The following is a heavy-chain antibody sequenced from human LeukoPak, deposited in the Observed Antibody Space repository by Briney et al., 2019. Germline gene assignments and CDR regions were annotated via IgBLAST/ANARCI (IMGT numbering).Heavy chain of an antibody. CDR1: GDSVSNDTAA. Sequence: SQTLSLTCAISGDSVSNDTAAWSWIRQSPSRGLEWLGRTYYRSKWYYDYAISVKSRMTIDLETSKNRFSLHLNSVTPDDTAVYYCARLRRYIKQATSGMDVWGQGTTVTVSS. CDR2: TYYRSKWYY. J-gene: IGHJ6*02. D-gene: IGHD5-18*01. CDR3: ARLRRYIKQATSGMDV. V-gene: IGHV6-1*01.